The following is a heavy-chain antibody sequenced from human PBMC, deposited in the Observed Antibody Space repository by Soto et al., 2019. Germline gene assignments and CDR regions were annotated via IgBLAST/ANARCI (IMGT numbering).Heavy chain of an antibody. CDR1: GFTFSSYS. V-gene: IGHV3-48*02. CDR2: ISSSSNTI. J-gene: IGHJ4*02. Sequence: EVQLVESGGGLVQPGGSLRLSCAASGFTFSSYSINWVRQAPGKGLEWVSYISSSSNTIYYADSVKGQFTITRDNAKNSLYLQMNSLRDEDTAVYDCARRNWGGFDYWGQGTLVTVSS. D-gene: IGHD7-27*01. CDR3: ARRNWGGFDY.